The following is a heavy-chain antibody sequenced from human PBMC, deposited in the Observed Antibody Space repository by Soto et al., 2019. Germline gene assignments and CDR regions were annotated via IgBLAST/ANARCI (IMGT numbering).Heavy chain of an antibody. V-gene: IGHV3-23*01. CDR3: AKAGGAAGTVDYFDY. Sequence: HPGGSLRLSCAASGFTFSNYAINWVRQSPGKGLEWVSVISGSVGSTYYADSVKGRFTITRDNSKNTLYLQMNSLRAEDTAVYYCAKAGGAAGTVDYFDYWGQGTLVTVSS. J-gene: IGHJ4*02. CDR2: ISGSVGST. CDR1: GFTFSNYA. D-gene: IGHD6-13*01.